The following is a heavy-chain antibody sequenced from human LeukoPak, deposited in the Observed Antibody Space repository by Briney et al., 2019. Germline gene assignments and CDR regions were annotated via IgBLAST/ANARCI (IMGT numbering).Heavy chain of an antibody. CDR3: ARRVRAYYYYIDV. J-gene: IGHJ6*03. Sequence: SETPSLTCTVSGGSISSSSYYWGWIRQPPGKGLEWIGSVYYSGGTYYNPSLKSRVTISVDTSKNQFSLKLSSVTAADTAVYYCARRVRAYYYYIDVWGKGTTVTVSS. CDR1: GGSISSSSYY. V-gene: IGHV4-39*01. CDR2: VYYSGGT.